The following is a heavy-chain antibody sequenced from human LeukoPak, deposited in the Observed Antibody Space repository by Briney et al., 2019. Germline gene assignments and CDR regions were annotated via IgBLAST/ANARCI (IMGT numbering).Heavy chain of an antibody. V-gene: IGHV3-7*01. J-gene: IGHJ1*01. CDR2: IKQDGSEK. D-gene: IGHD2-2*01. CDR3: ARDVRYCSSTSCYAEGYFQH. Sequence: GGSLRLSCAASGFTFSSYWMSWVRQAPGKGLEWVANIKQDGSEKYYVDSVKGRFTISRDNVKNSLYLQMDSLRAEDTAVYYCARDVRYCSSTSCYAEGYFQHWGQGTLVTVSS. CDR1: GFTFSSYW.